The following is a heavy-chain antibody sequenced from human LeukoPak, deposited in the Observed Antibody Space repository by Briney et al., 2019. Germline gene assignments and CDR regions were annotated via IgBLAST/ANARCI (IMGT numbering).Heavy chain of an antibody. CDR3: ARRSGSYYGTDNWFDP. D-gene: IGHD1-26*01. Sequence: SVKVSCKASGGTFSSYAISWVRQAPGQGLEWMGGIIPIFGTANYAQKSQGRVTITTDESTSTVYMELSSLRSEDTAVYYRARRSGSYYGTDNWFDPWGQGTLVTVSS. CDR1: GGTFSSYA. V-gene: IGHV1-69*05. J-gene: IGHJ5*02. CDR2: IIPIFGTA.